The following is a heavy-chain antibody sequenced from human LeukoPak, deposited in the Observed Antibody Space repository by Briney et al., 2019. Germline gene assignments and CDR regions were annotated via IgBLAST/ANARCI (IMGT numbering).Heavy chain of an antibody. Sequence: GGSLRLSCAASGFTFISYAMHWVRQAPGKGLEWVSGINTYGSSTNYADSVKGRFTISRDNAKNTLYLQMNSLRVEDMAVYYCYGGNAEQWGQGTLVTVSS. CDR1: GFTFISYA. CDR3: YGGNAEQ. CDR2: INTYGSST. V-gene: IGHV3-74*01. J-gene: IGHJ1*01. D-gene: IGHD4-23*01.